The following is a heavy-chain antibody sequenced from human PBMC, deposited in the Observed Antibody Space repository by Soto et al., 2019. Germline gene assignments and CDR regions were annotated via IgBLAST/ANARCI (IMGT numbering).Heavy chain of an antibody. CDR3: ARQQWLVLNAFDI. CDR1: GGTFSSYA. CDR2: IIPIFGTA. V-gene: IGHV1-69*13. J-gene: IGHJ3*02. D-gene: IGHD6-19*01. Sequence: ASVKVSCKASGGTFSSYAISWVRQAPGQGLEWMGGIIPIFGTANYAQKFQGRVTITADESTSTAYMELSSLRSEDTAVYYCARQQWLVLNAFDIWGQGTMVTVSS.